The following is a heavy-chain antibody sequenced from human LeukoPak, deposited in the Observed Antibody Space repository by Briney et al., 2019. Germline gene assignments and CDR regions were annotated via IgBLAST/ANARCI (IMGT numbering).Heavy chain of an antibody. J-gene: IGHJ6*02. V-gene: IGHV4-34*01. D-gene: IGHD4-17*01. CDR1: GGSFSGYY. CDR3: ARLRALDYGGDYYGMDV. CDR2: INHSGST. Sequence: SSETLSLTCAVYGGSFSGYYWSWIRQPPGKGLEWIGEINHSGSTNYNPSLKSRVTISVDTSKNQFSLKLSSVTAADTAVYYCARLRALDYGGDYYGMDVWGQGTTVTVSS.